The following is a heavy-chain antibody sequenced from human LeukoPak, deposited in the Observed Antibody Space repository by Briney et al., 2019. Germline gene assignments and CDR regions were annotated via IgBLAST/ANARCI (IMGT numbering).Heavy chain of an antibody. Sequence: GASVKVSCKASGYTFTSYDINWVRQAPGQGLEWMGIINPSGGSTSYAQKFQGRVTMTRDTSTSTVYMELSSLRSEDTAVYYCARVIVATTGGAFDIWGQGTMVTVSS. V-gene: IGHV1-46*01. CDR2: INPSGGST. CDR3: ARVIVATTGGAFDI. CDR1: GYTFTSYD. D-gene: IGHD5-12*01. J-gene: IGHJ3*02.